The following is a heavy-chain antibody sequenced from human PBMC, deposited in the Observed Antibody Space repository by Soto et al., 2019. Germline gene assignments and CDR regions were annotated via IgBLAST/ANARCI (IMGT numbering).Heavy chain of an antibody. Sequence: SETLSLTCTVSGGSISSYYWSWIRQPPGKGLEWIGYIYYSGSTNYNPSLKSRVTISVDTSKNQFSLKLSSVTAADTAVYYCARAATLITAWGYYSDYWGQGTLVTVSS. CDR3: ARAATLITAWGYYSDY. CDR1: GGSISSYY. J-gene: IGHJ4*02. CDR2: IYYSGST. V-gene: IGHV4-59*01. D-gene: IGHD3-16*01.